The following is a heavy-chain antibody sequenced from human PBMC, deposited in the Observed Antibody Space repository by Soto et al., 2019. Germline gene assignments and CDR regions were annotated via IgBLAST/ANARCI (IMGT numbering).Heavy chain of an antibody. CDR2: ISFDSNNK. CDR3: ARDPEARYYFDT. Sequence: GGSLRLSCTAPGFTFSNYAMHWVRQAPGKGLEWVALISFDSNNKNFAGSVKGRFSVSRDNSRNLLYLQMDRLTAADTAVYYCARDPEARYYFDTWGQGALVTVSS. J-gene: IGHJ4*02. CDR1: GFTFSNYA. V-gene: IGHV3-30*04.